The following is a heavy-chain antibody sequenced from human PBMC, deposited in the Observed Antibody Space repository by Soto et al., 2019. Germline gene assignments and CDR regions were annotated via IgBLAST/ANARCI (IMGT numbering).Heavy chain of an antibody. J-gene: IGHJ3*02. CDR1: GFTFSSYG. CDR3: ANAGYSSGWTAFDAFDI. D-gene: IGHD6-19*01. Sequence: SLRLSCAASGFTFSSYGMHWVRQAPGKGLEWVAVISYDGSNKYYADSVKGRFTISRDNSKNTLYLQMNSLRAEDTAVYYCANAGYSSGWTAFDAFDIWGQGTMVTVSS. CDR2: ISYDGSNK. V-gene: IGHV3-30*18.